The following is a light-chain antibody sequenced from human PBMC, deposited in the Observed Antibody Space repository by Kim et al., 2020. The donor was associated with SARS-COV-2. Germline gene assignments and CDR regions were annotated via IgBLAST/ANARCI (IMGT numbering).Light chain of an antibody. V-gene: IGLV3-19*01. CDR1: SLRSYY. Sequence: SSELTQDPAVSVALGQTVRITCQGDSLRSYYASWYQQKPGQAPVLVIYGKNNRHSGIPDRFSGSSSGNTASLTITGAQAEDEADYYCTSRDSSGNHYVVFGGGTQLTVL. J-gene: IGLJ2*01. CDR3: TSRDSSGNHYVV. CDR2: GKN.